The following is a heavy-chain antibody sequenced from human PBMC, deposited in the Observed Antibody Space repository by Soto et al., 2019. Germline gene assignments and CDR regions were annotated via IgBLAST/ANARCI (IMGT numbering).Heavy chain of an antibody. CDR1: GGSFSGYY. V-gene: IGHV4-34*01. CDR2: INHSGST. J-gene: IGHJ6*02. D-gene: IGHD2-15*01. Sequence: SETLSLTCAVYGGSFSGYYWSWIRQPPGKGLEWIGEINHSGSTNYNPSLKSRVTISVDTSKNQFSLKLSSVTAAGTAVYYCARGKVVVVAAKPYYYYGMDVWGQGTTVTVSS. CDR3: ARGKVVVVAAKPYYYYGMDV.